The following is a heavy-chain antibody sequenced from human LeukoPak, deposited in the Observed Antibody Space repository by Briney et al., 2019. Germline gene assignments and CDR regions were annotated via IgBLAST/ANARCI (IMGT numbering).Heavy chain of an antibody. D-gene: IGHD3-10*01. CDR1: GFSFSSYG. CDR3: AKVLRGVVVPYFDF. V-gene: IGHV3-23*01. J-gene: IGHJ4*02. CDR2: ISGSGDRT. Sequence: GGSLRLSCAASGFSFSSYGMGWVRQAPWKGLEWVSAISGSGDRTYYADPVKGRFTVSRDTSKNTLFLQMNSLRAEDTAVYYCAKVLRGVVVPYFDFWGQGTLVTVSS.